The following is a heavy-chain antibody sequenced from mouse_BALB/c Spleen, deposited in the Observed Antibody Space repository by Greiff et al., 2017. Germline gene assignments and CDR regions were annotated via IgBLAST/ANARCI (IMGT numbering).Heavy chain of an antibody. CDR2: ISDGGSYT. J-gene: IGHJ3*01. D-gene: IGHD2-1*01. CDR3: ARAPYGNYQAWFAY. CDR1: GFTFSDYY. V-gene: IGHV5-4*02. Sequence: EVQGVESGGGLVKPGGSLKLSCAASGFTFSDYYMYWVRQTPEKRLEWVATISDGGSYTYYPDSVKGRFTISRDNAKNNLYLQMSSLKSEDTAMYYCARAPYGNYQAWFAYWGQGTLVTVSA.